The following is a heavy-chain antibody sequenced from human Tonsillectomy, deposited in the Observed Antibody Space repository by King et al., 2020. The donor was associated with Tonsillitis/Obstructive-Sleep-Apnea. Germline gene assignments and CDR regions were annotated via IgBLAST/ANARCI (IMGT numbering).Heavy chain of an antibody. CDR3: ASGNFCTTGVCPNINYYSYYMDV. D-gene: IGHD2-8*01. CDR1: GGSISSYY. J-gene: IGHJ6*03. Sequence: VQLQESGPGLVKPSETLSLTCTVSGGSISSYYWSWIRQPPGKGLEWIGYIYYSGSTNYNHSLKSRVTITVDTSKNQFSLKLSSVTAADTAVYYCASGNFCTTGVCPNINYYSYYMDVWGKGTTVTVSS. CDR2: IYYSGST. V-gene: IGHV4-59*01.